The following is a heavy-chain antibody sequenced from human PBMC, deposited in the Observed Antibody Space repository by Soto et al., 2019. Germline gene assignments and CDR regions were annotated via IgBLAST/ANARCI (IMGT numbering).Heavy chain of an antibody. V-gene: IGHV3-30-3*01. D-gene: IGHD6-13*01. CDR1: GFTFSSYG. CDR3: ARTAGGRVRGALDI. Sequence: QVHLEESGGGVVQPGTSLRLSCVASGFTFSSYGMHWVRQAPGKWLEWVAVIPNTENKKYYADSVKGRFTISRDNSQNTLFLPMDSLMSEDTAMYYCARTAGGRVRGALDIWGQGTMGTVS. J-gene: IGHJ3*02. CDR2: IPNTENKK.